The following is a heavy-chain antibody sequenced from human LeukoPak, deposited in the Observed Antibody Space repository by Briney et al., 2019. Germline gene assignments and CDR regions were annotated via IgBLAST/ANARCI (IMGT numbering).Heavy chain of an antibody. CDR2: ISAYNGNT. D-gene: IGHD3-9*01. CDR1: GYTFTSYG. CDR3: AREENVLRYFDWLEEAGPYGMDV. Sequence: GASVKVSCKASGYTFTSYGISWVRQAPGQGLEWMGWISAYNGNTNYAQKLQGRVTMTTDTSTSTAYMELRSLRSDDTAVYYCAREENVLRYFDWLEEAGPYGMDVWGQGTTVTVSS. J-gene: IGHJ6*02. V-gene: IGHV1-18*01.